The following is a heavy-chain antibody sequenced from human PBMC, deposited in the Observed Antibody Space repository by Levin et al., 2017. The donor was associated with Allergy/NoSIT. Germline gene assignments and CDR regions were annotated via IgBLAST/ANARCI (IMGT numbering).Heavy chain of an antibody. CDR1: GGTFSSYA. CDR2: ILPILNIA. V-gene: IGHV1-69*04. CDR3: ARDRAVGIMVVTAAIDY. D-gene: IGHD2-21*02. J-gene: IGHJ4*02. Sequence: ASVKVSCKASGGTFSSYAISWVRQAPGQGLEWMGRILPILNIANYAQKFQGRVTITADTSTSTAYMELSSLRSEDTAVYYCARDRAVGIMVVTAAIDYWGQGTLVTVSS.